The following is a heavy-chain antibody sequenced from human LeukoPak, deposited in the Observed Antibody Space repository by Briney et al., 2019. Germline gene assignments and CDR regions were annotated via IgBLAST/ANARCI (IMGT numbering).Heavy chain of an antibody. CDR2: IYHSGST. Sequence: SETLSLTCTVSGGSISSGGYYWSWIRQPPGKGLEWIGYIYHSGSTYYNPSLKSRVTISVDRSKNQFSLKLSSVTAADTAVYYCATSWIQLWSNAFDIWGQGTMVTVSS. CDR3: ATSWIQLWSNAFDI. J-gene: IGHJ3*02. CDR1: GGSISSGGYY. D-gene: IGHD5-18*01. V-gene: IGHV4-30-2*01.